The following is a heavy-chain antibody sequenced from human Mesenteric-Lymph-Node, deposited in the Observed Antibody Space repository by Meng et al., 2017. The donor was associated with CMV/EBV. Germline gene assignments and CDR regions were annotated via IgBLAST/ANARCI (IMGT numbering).Heavy chain of an antibody. CDR2: ISADNGDT. Sequence: ASVKVSCKASGYTFATYAISWVRQAPGQGLEWMGWISADNGDTNYAQNLQDRVTLTTDKSTSTAYMELRNLRSDDTAVYYCARVCAESVDDCYYFDFWGRGTLVTVSS. CDR3: ARVCAESVDDCYYFDF. D-gene: IGHD2-21*01. CDR1: GYTFATYA. J-gene: IGHJ4*02. V-gene: IGHV1-18*04.